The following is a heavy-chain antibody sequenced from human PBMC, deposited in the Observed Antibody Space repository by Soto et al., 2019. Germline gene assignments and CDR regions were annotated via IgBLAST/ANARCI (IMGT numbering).Heavy chain of an antibody. CDR1: GYIFVNYG. Sequence: QVQLGQSEDEVKKPGASVKVSCKASGYIFVNYGIAWVRQAPGQGLEWMGWISPYTGNTYSASKVQGRLTMTTDTSTSTAYMDLGSLISDDTAVYYCVMVDNYVTPTPQDVWGQGTTVTVSS. CDR2: ISPYTGNT. J-gene: IGHJ6*02. CDR3: VMVDNYVTPTPQDV. V-gene: IGHV1-18*01. D-gene: IGHD3-16*01.